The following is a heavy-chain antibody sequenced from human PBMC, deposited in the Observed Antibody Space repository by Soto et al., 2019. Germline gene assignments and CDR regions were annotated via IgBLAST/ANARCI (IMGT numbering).Heavy chain of an antibody. Sequence: PGGSLRLSCAASGFTFSSFWMSWVRQAPGKGLEWVANIKQDGSEKYYVDSVKGRFTISRDNAKNSLYLQMNSLRAEDTAVYYCARAIPYGDYDPWGQGTLVTVSS. J-gene: IGHJ5*02. CDR1: GFTFSSFW. D-gene: IGHD4-17*01. CDR3: ARAIPYGDYDP. CDR2: IKQDGSEK. V-gene: IGHV3-7*01.